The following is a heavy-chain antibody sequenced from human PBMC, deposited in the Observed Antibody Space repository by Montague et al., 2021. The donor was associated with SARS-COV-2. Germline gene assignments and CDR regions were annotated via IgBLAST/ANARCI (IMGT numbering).Heavy chain of an antibody. J-gene: IGHJ4*02. CDR3: ARSDTAMVIYFDY. D-gene: IGHD5-18*01. V-gene: IGHV3-48*03. CDR1: VFTFSSYE. CDR2: ISSSGSTI. Sequence: SLILSCTASVFTFSSYEMNWVRQAPGKGLEWVSYISSSGSTIYYADSVKVRFTISRDNAKNSLYLQMNSLRAEDTAVYYCARSDTAMVIYFDYWGQGILVTVSS.